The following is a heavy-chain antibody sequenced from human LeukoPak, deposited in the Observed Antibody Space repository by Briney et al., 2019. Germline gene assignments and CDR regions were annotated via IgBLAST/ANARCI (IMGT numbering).Heavy chain of an antibody. CDR1: GFTFSSYA. CDR2: ISFDGSNK. J-gene: IGHJ6*04. D-gene: IGHD3-10*02. Sequence: GRSLRLSCAASGFTFSSYAMHWVRQAPGKGLEWVAVISFDGSNKYYADSVKGRFTISRENAKNSLYLQMNSLRAEDTAVYYCAELGITMIGGVWGKGTTVTISP. V-gene: IGHV3-30*04. CDR3: AELGITMIGGV.